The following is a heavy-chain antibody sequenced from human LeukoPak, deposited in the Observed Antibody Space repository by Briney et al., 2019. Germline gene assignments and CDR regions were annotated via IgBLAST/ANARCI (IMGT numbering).Heavy chain of an antibody. J-gene: IGHJ6*03. D-gene: IGHD2/OR15-2a*01. Sequence: PGGSLRLSCTTSGFNFNTYTMSWVRQAPGKGLEWVSYISSGGSGKYYADSVKGRFTISRDNVKNSLYLQMNSLRAEDTAVYYCARVINFYYYMDVWGKGTTVTISS. V-gene: IGHV3-48*01. CDR2: ISSGGSGK. CDR1: GFNFNTYT. CDR3: ARVINFYYYMDV.